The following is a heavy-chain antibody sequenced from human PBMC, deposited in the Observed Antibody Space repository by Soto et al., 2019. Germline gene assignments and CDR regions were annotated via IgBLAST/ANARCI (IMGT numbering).Heavy chain of an antibody. Sequence: EVQLVESGGGLVQPGGSLRLSCAASGFTLSSYSMNWVRQAPGKGLEWVSYISSSRNTIYYADSVKGRFTISRDNAKNSLYLQMNSLRDEDTAVYYCAREGSNLSWFDPWGQGTLVTVSS. J-gene: IGHJ5*02. CDR1: GFTLSSYS. D-gene: IGHD4-4*01. V-gene: IGHV3-48*02. CDR2: ISSSRNTI. CDR3: AREGSNLSWFDP.